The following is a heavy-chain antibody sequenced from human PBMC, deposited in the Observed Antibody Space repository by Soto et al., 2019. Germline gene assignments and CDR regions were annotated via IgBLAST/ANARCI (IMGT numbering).Heavy chain of an antibody. CDR1: GDSMNNGDYF. CDR3: ARDRAHFYESSGRLDL. V-gene: IGHV4-30-4*01. CDR2: ISYSGRT. D-gene: IGHD3-22*01. J-gene: IGHJ4*02. Sequence: SETLSLPCSVSGDSMNNGDYFWTWILQTPGKGLQWIGYISYSGRTFYNPSLKTRLAMSVDTSKNQFSVRLRSVTAADTAVYYCARDRAHFYESSGRLDLWCQGMLVTVSS.